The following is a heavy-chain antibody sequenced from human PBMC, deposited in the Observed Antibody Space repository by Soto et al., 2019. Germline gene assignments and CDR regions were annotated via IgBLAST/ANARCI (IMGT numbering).Heavy chain of an antibody. D-gene: IGHD3-22*01. CDR1: CRTFMNHE. J-gene: IGHJ6*02. V-gene: IGHV1-18*04. Sequence: DSVQVSYNATCRTFMNHEISWVRHAPGQGLDWMAWISPYNGHTNCAQNFQDRVTLTTDTSTSTVHMELRSLTSDDTAVYYCVRCGYFILKNFYFYGMDVWGQGTTVTVSS. CDR2: ISPYNGHT. CDR3: VRCGYFILKNFYFYGMDV.